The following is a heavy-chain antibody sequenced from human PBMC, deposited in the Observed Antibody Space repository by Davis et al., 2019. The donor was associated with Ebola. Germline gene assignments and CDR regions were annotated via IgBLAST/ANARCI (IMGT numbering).Heavy chain of an antibody. Sequence: SETLSLTCTVSSGSISSSSYYWGWIRQPPGKGLEWIGSIYYSGSTYYNPSLKSRVTISVDTSKNQFSLKLSPVTAADTAVYYCARGTETGYYYYYGMDVWGQGTTVTVSS. CDR2: IYYSGST. CDR1: SGSISSSSYY. J-gene: IGHJ6*02. CDR3: ARGTETGYYYYYGMDV. D-gene: IGHD4-17*01. V-gene: IGHV4-39*01.